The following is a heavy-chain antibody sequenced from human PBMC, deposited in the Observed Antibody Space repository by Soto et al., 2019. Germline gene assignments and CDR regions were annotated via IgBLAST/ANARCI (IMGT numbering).Heavy chain of an antibody. V-gene: IGHV3-73*01. D-gene: IGHD5-12*01. Sequence: GGSLRLSCAASGFTFSGCAIHWVRQASGKVLEWVGRIRSKANSYATAYAASVKGRFTISRDDSKNTAYLQMNSLKTEDTAVYYCTRQVNNGWLRVGEDYFDYWGQGT. CDR1: GFTFSGCA. J-gene: IGHJ4*02. CDR2: IRSKANSYAT. CDR3: TRQVNNGWLRVGEDYFDY.